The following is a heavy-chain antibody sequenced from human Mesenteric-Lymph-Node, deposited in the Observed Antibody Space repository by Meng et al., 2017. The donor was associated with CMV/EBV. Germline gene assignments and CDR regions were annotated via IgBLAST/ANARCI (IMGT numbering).Heavy chain of an antibody. J-gene: IGHJ6*02. CDR2: IYPGDSDT. CDR3: ARRGQQMGAMDV. V-gene: IGHV5-51*01. Sequence: GESLKISCKGSGYSFSNNWIAWVRQMPGKGLEWMGIIYPGDSDTRYSPSFQGQVTISVDKSVSTAYLQWSSLKASDTAMYFCARRGQQMGAMDVWGQGTTVTVSS. D-gene: IGHD6-13*01. CDR1: GYSFSNNW.